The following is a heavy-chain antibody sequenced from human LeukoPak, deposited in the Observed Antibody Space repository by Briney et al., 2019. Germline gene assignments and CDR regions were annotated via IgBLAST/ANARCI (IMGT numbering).Heavy chain of an antibody. CDR1: GGSISSSSYY. CDR2: IYYSGST. D-gene: IGHD3-22*01. Sequence: SETLSLTCTVSGGSISSSSYYWGWIRQPPGTGLEWIGSIYYSGSTYYNPSLKSRVTISVDTSKNQYSLKLSSVTAADTAVYYCARTYYYDSSGYYYNQKYYFDYWGQGTLVTVSS. V-gene: IGHV4-39*07. J-gene: IGHJ4*02. CDR3: ARTYYYDSSGYYYNQKYYFDY.